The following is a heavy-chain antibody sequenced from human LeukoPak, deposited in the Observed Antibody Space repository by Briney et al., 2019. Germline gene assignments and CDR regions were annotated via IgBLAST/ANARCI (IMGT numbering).Heavy chain of an antibody. V-gene: IGHV3-21*04. J-gene: IGHJ5*02. D-gene: IGHD2-15*01. Sequence: SGGSLRLSCAASGFTFSSYSMNWVRQAPGKGLEWVSSISSSSSCIYYADLVKGRFTISRDNAKNSLYLQMNSLRAEDTAVYYCAKSGTNYCSGGSCYSGHNWFDPWGQGTLVTVSS. CDR1: GFTFSSYS. CDR2: ISSSSSCI. CDR3: AKSGTNYCSGGSCYSGHNWFDP.